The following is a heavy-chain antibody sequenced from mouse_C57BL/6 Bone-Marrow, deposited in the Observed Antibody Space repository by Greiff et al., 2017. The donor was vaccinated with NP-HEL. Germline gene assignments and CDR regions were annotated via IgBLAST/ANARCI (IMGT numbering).Heavy chain of an antibody. V-gene: IGHV1-69*01. CDR1: GYTFTSYW. CDR2: IDPSDSYT. D-gene: IGHD5-1*01. CDR3: ARLYEYRWCCDV. Sequence: QVQLQQPGAELVMPGASVKLSCKASGYTFTSYWMHWVKQRPGQGLEWIGEIDPSDSYTNYNPKFKGKSTLTVDKSSSTAYMQLSSLTSEDSAVYYCARLYEYRWCCDVWGTGTTVTVSA. J-gene: IGHJ1*03.